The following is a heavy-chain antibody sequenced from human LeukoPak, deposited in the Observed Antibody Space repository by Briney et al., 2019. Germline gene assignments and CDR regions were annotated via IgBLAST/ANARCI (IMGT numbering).Heavy chain of an antibody. CDR2: IYSGGST. V-gene: IGHV3-53*01. CDR1: GFTASSNY. J-gene: IGHJ4*02. Sequence: GGSLRLSCAASGFTASSNYMSWVRQAPGKGLEWVSGIYSGGSTYYADSVKGRFTISRDNSKNTLYLQMNSLRAEDTAVYYCARDRSWPSYFDYWGQGTLVTVSS. CDR3: ARDRSWPSYFDY. D-gene: IGHD6-13*01.